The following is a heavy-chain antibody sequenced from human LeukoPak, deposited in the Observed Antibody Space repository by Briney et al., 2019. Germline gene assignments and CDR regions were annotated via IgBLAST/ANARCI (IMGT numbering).Heavy chain of an antibody. D-gene: IGHD3-10*01. CDR3: ARVGEGMDV. CDR1: GGTFSSYA. J-gene: IGHJ6*02. V-gene: IGHV1-69*04. Sequence: VASVKVSCKASGGTFSSYAISWVRQAPGQGLEWMERIIPILGIANYAQKFQGRVTITADKSTSTAYMELSSLRSEDTAVYYCARVGEGMDVWGQGTTVTVSS. CDR2: IIPILGIA.